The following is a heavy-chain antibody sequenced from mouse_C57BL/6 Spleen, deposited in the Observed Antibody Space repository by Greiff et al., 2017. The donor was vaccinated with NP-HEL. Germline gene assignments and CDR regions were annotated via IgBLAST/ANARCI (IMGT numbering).Heavy chain of an antibody. V-gene: IGHV1-80*01. CDR1: GYAFSSYW. CDR2: IYPGDGDT. Sequence: QVQLQQSGAELVKPGASVKISCKASGYAFSSYWMNWVKQRPGKGLEWIGQIYPGDGDTNYNGKFKGKATLTADKSSSTAYMQLSSLTAEDAAVYCFARPTTGAMDYWGQGTSVTVSS. CDR3: ARPTTGAMDY. D-gene: IGHD1-1*01. J-gene: IGHJ4*01.